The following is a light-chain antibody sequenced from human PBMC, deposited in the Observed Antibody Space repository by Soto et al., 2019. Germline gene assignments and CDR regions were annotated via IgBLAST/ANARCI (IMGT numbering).Light chain of an antibody. CDR1: SSDVGHYDY. J-gene: IGLJ2*01. CDR3: SSYGGSNNLV. Sequence: QSVLTQPPSASGSPGQSVTISCTGTSSDVGHYDYASWYQQHPGKAPKLMIYEVSKRPSGVPDRFSGSKFGYTASLTVSGLQAEDEADYYCSSYGGSNNLVFGGGTKLTVL. CDR2: EVS. V-gene: IGLV2-8*01.